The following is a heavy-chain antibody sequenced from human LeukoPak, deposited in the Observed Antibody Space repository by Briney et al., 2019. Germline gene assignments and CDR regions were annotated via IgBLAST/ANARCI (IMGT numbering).Heavy chain of an antibody. Sequence: GASVKVSCKASGYTFTSYDINWVRQATGQGLEWMGWMNPNSGNTGYAQKFQGRVTMTRNTSISTAYMELSSLRSEDPAVYYCARSGGYYDFWSGPSVGMDVWGQGTTVPVSS. CDR2: MNPNSGNT. D-gene: IGHD3-3*01. CDR3: ARSGGYYDFWSGPSVGMDV. J-gene: IGHJ6*02. CDR1: GYTFTSYD. V-gene: IGHV1-8*01.